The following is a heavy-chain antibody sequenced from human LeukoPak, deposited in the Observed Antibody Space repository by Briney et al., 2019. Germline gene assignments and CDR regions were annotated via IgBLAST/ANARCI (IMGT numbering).Heavy chain of an antibody. D-gene: IGHD3-22*01. J-gene: IGHJ3*02. V-gene: IGHV1-8*01. CDR3: ARGGYYYDSSGYYYLAFDI. Sequence: ASVKVSCKASGYTFTSYDINWVRQATGQGREGMGWMNPNSGNTGYAQKFQGRVTMTRNTSISTAYMELSSLRSEDTAVYYCARGGYYYDSSGYYYLAFDIWGQGTMVTVSS. CDR2: MNPNSGNT. CDR1: GYTFTSYD.